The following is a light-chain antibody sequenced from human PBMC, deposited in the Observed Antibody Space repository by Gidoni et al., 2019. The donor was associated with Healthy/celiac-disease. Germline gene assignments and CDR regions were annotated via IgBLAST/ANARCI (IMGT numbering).Light chain of an antibody. J-gene: IGKJ2*01. V-gene: IGKV1-39*01. Sequence: DIQMTQFPSSLSASVGDRATITCRARQSISSYLNWYQQKPGKAPKLLIYAASSLQSGVPSRFSGSGSGTDFTLTISRLHPEDFATYYCQQSYSTPRTFGQGTKLEIK. CDR1: QSISSY. CDR3: QQSYSTPRT. CDR2: AAS.